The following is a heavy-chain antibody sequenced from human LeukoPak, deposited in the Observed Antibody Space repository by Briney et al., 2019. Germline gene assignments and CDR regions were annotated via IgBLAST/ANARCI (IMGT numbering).Heavy chain of an antibody. Sequence: GGSLRLSCAASQFTVSTYGMSWVRQAPGRGLEWVSSISGSGGTQYADSVQGRFAISRDNPKNVLYLQMNSLRAEDTAVYYCAKDRSTTVTTLNWGQGTLVSVSS. J-gene: IGHJ4*02. D-gene: IGHD4-11*01. CDR2: ISGSGGT. CDR1: QFTVSTYG. V-gene: IGHV3-23*01. CDR3: AKDRSTTVTTLN.